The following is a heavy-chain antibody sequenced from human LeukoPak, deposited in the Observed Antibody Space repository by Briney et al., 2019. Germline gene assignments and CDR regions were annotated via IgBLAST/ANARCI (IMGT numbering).Heavy chain of an antibody. D-gene: IGHD2-2*01. CDR1: GFTFSSYA. V-gene: IGHV3-23*01. CDR2: ISGSGGST. Sequence: ETGGSLRLSCAASGFTFSSYAMSWVRQAPGKGLEWVPGISGSGGSTYYADSVKGRFTISRDNSKNTLYLQMNSLRAEDTAVYYCAKGGCSSTSCYGTYYYYGMDVWGQGTTVTVSS. J-gene: IGHJ6*02. CDR3: AKGGCSSTSCYGTYYYYGMDV.